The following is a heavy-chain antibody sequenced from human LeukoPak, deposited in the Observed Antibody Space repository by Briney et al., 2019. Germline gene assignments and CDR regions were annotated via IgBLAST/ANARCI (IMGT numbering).Heavy chain of an antibody. CDR2: IIPILGIA. CDR3: ARMTNYYYDSSGYIAFDI. Sequence: GASVKVSCXASGGTFSSYTISWVRRAPGQGLEWMARIIPILGIANYAQKFQGRVTITADKSTSTAYMELSSLRSEDTAVYYCARMTNYYYDSSGYIAFDIWGQGTMVTVSS. J-gene: IGHJ3*02. D-gene: IGHD3-22*01. V-gene: IGHV1-69*02. CDR1: GGTFSSYT.